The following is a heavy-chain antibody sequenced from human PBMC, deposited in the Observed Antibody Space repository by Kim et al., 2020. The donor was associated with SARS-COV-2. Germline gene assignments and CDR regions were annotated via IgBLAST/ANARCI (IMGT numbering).Heavy chain of an antibody. J-gene: IGHJ4*02. D-gene: IGHD4-17*01. CDR2: T. CDR3: ARDLFGDYGDY. Sequence: TNYAQKFQGRVTMTRDTSISTAYMELSRLRSDDTAVYYCARDLFGDYGDYWGQGTLVTVSS. V-gene: IGHV1-2*02.